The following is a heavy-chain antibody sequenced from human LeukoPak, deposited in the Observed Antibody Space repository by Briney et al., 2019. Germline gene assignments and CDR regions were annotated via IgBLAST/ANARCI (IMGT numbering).Heavy chain of an antibody. J-gene: IGHJ4*02. CDR3: ARSDGKWWGPDPFDY. CDR2: ISSSSSTI. V-gene: IGHV3-48*01. D-gene: IGHD2-8*01. CDR1: GFTFSSYS. Sequence: GSLRLSCAASGFTFSSYSMNWVRQAPGKGLEWVSYISSSSSTIYYADSVKGRFTISRDNAKNSLYLQMNSLRAEDTAVYYCARSDGKWWGPDPFDYWGQGTLVTVSS.